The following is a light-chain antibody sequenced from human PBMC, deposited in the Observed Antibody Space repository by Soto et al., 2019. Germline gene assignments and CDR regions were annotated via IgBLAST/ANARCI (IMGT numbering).Light chain of an antibody. J-gene: IGKJ4*01. CDR3: QHYNNWPLT. V-gene: IGKV3-15*01. CDR2: GAS. Sequence: EIVMTQSPATLSVSPGERATLSCRASQSVSGNLAWYQQKPGQAPRLVIYGASPRATGIPARFSGSGSGTEFTLTISSLQSEEFAVYYCQHYNNWPLTFVGGTKVEIK. CDR1: QSVSGN.